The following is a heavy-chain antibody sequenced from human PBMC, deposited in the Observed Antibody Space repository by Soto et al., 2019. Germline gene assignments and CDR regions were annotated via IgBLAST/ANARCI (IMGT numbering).Heavy chain of an antibody. CDR2: ISGRRTTI. CDR1: GFTFGRYN. D-gene: IGHD4-17*01. V-gene: IGHV3-48*02. Sequence: SLILLCAPSGFTFGRYNMVCLRQAPGKGLEGLSYISGRRTTIYYADSVRGRFTTSRDNAKNSLYLQLNSLRDEDMAVYYCARDQTTGWFDPWGREPWSPSPQ. J-gene: IGHJ5*02. CDR3: ARDQTTGWFDP.